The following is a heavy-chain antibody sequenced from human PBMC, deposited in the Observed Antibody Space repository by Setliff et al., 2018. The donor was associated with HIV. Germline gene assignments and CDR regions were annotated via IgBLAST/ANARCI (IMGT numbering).Heavy chain of an antibody. J-gene: IGHJ4*02. CDR2: IHYSGRT. CDR1: GDSISSGGFY. D-gene: IGHD5-12*01. V-gene: IGHV4-31*03. CDR3: VGGLRSRSQGHFDY. Sequence: PSETLSLTCTVTGDSISSGGFYCNWFRQYPEKGLEWIGWIHYSGRTNFNPSLRSRATISFDTSKNQFSLNLTSVTAADTAVYYCVGGLRSRSQGHFDYWGQGTLVTVSS.